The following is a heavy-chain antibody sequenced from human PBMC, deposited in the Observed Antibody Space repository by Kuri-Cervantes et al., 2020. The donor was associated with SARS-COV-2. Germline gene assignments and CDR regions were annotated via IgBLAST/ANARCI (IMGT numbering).Heavy chain of an antibody. Sequence: GGSLRLSCKGSGYTFTSYGISWVRQAPGQGLEWMGWISGYNGDTEYAQILQGRVTMTTDTSTSTAYMELRSLTSDDTAVYYCATHDSRGYYYDYWGQGTLVTVSS. J-gene: IGHJ4*02. V-gene: IGHV1-18*01. CDR2: ISGYNGDT. CDR1: GYTFTSYG. CDR3: ATHDSRGYYYDY. D-gene: IGHD3-22*01.